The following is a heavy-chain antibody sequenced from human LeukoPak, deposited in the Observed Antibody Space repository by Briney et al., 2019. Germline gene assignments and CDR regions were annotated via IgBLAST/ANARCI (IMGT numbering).Heavy chain of an antibody. CDR2: IIPIFGTA. CDR3: AMPTWIQLWFPRSY. D-gene: IGHD5-18*01. V-gene: IGHV1-69*13. J-gene: IGHJ4*02. CDR1: GGTFSSYA. Sequence: GASVKVSCKASGGTFSSYAISWVRQAPGQGLEWMGGIIPIFGTANYAQKFQGRVTITADESTSTAYMELSSLRSEDTAVYYCAMPTWIQLWFPRSYWGQGTLVTVSS.